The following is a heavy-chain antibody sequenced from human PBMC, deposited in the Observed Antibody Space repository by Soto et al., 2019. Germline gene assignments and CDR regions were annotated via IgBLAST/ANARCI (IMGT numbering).Heavy chain of an antibody. Sequence: ASVKVSCKASSYTFTSYGISWVRQAPGQGLEWMGWISAYNGNTNYAQKFQGRVTMTTDTSTSTAYMELSSLRSEDTAVYYCARDPTKSAYYYDSSGSLFCAFDIWGQGTMVTVSS. CDR1: SYTFTSYG. CDR2: ISAYNGNT. CDR3: ARDPTKSAYYYDSSGSLFCAFDI. D-gene: IGHD3-22*01. V-gene: IGHV1-18*01. J-gene: IGHJ3*02.